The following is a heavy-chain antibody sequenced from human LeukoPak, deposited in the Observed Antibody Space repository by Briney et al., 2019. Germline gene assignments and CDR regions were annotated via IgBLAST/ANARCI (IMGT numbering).Heavy chain of an antibody. CDR1: GYSISSGYY. V-gene: IGHV4-38-2*02. D-gene: IGHD5-24*01. CDR2: IYHSGST. Sequence: SETLSLTCTVSGYSISSGYYWGWIRQPPGKGLEWIGSIYHSGSTYYNPSLKGRVTISVDTSKNQFSLKLSSVTAADTAVYYCAREEMAPYYFDYWGQGTLVTVSS. CDR3: AREEMAPYYFDY. J-gene: IGHJ4*02.